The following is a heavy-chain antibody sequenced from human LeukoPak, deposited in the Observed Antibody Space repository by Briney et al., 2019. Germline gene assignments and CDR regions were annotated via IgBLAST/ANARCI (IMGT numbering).Heavy chain of an antibody. CDR2: IKVDGSEK. CDR1: GFTFSSHW. J-gene: IGHJ4*02. Sequence: GRSLRLSCAASGFTFSSHWMSWVRQAPGKGLEWVANIKVDGSEKYYVDSVKGRFTISRDNAKNSVSLQMDSLRGEDTGIYYCAREGSSWGYYFDYWGQGTLVSVSS. CDR3: AREGSSWGYYFDY. D-gene: IGHD6-13*01. V-gene: IGHV3-7*04.